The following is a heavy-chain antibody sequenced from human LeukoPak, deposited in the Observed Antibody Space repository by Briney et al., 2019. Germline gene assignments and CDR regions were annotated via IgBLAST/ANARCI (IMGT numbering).Heavy chain of an antibody. CDR2: IIPIFGTA. D-gene: IGHD1-7*01. V-gene: IGHV1-69*05. CDR3: ARGMTGTNPLDY. CDR1: GGTFSSYA. J-gene: IGHJ4*02. Sequence: RASVKVSCKASGGTFSSYAISWVRQAPGQGLEWMGGIIPIFGTANYAQKFQGRVTITTDGSTSTAYMELSSLRSEDTAVYYCARGMTGTNPLDYWGQGTLATVSS.